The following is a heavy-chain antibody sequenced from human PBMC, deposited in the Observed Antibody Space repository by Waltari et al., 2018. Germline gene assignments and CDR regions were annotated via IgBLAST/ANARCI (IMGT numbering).Heavy chain of an antibody. Sequence: ELQLVASGGGLVQPGRSLTVSCVAADFTFKAYSMNWVRQAPRKGMEWVAGISWNSDDIVYGDSGKGRFTISIDNAKSSLYLQMNTLRTEDMAFYYCAKDRASSSQFLFDLWGQGTLVTVSS. D-gene: IGHD6-19*01. CDR1: DFTFKAYS. CDR3: AKDRASSSQFLFDL. J-gene: IGHJ4*02. V-gene: IGHV3-9*03. CDR2: ISWNSDDI.